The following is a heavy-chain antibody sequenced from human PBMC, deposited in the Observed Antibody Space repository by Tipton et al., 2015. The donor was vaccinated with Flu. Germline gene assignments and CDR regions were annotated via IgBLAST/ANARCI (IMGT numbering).Heavy chain of an antibody. J-gene: IGHJ4*02. CDR1: ICSIIITNYF. CDR2: IYPSGTT. D-gene: IGHD3-10*02. CDR3: ARLSYYDVDLKNFYFDY. V-gene: IGHV4-39*01. Sequence: TLSLTFTFSICSIIITNYFFSFILHPPVKLLYFILSIYPSGTTYYNPSLKSRVTISVDTSKSQFSLMLRSVTAADTAVYYCARLSYYDVDLKNFYFDYWGQGALVTVSS.